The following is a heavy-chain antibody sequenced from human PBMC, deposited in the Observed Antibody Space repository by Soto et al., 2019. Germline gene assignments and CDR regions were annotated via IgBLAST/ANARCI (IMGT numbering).Heavy chain of an antibody. CDR2: IYPGDSDT. V-gene: IGHV5-51*01. D-gene: IGHD4-17*01. J-gene: IGHJ6*02. Sequence: GESLKISCKGSGYSFTNYWVGWVRQMPGKGLEWMGIIYPGDSDTRYSPSFQGQVTISADKSISTAYLQWSSLKASDTAMYYCARHPNGDYDVMDVWGQGTTVTVYS. CDR3: ARHPNGDYDVMDV. CDR1: GYSFTNYW.